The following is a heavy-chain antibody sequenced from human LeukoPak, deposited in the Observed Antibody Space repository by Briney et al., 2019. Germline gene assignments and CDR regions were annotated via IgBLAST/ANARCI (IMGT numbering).Heavy chain of an antibody. CDR2: INHSGST. Sequence: SETLSLTCAAYGGSFSGYYWSWIRQPPGKGLEWIGEINHSGSTNYNPSLKSRVTISVDTSKNQFSLKLSSVTAADTAVYYCARGSDIVVVPAAMGLEDYYGMDVWGQGTTVTVSS. CDR3: ARGSDIVVVPAAMGLEDYYGMDV. CDR1: GGSFSGYY. V-gene: IGHV4-34*01. J-gene: IGHJ6*02. D-gene: IGHD2-2*01.